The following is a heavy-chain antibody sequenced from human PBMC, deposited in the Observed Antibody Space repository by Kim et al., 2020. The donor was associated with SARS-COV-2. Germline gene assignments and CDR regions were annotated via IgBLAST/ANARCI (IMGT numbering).Heavy chain of an antibody. D-gene: IGHD3-10*01. J-gene: IGHJ6*02. CDR1: GFTFSSYS. CDR3: ARDGDRRNTYYYGSGSYYNGPHPAYYYYYGMDV. CDR2: ISSSSSYI. Sequence: GGSLRLSCAASGFTFSSYSMNWVRQAPGKGLEWVSSISSSSSYIYYADSVKGRFTISRDNAKNSLYLQMNSLRAEDTAVYYCARDGDRRNTYYYGSGSYYNGPHPAYYYYYGMDVWGQGTTVTVSS. V-gene: IGHV3-21*01.